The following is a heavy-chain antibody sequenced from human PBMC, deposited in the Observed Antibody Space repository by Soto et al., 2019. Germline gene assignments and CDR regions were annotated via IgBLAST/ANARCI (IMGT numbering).Heavy chain of an antibody. CDR2: LYYSGST. D-gene: IGHD2-21*02. CDR3: ARVCGGDCHYGMDV. Sequence: WTWIRQHPGKGLEWIGYLYYSGSTYYNPSLKSRVTISVDTSKNQFSLKLSSVTAADTAVYYCARVCGGDCHYGMDVWGQGTTVTVSS. V-gene: IGHV4-31*02. J-gene: IGHJ6*02.